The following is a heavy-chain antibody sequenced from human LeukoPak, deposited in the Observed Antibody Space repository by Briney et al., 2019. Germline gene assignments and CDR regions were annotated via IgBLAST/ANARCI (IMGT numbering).Heavy chain of an antibody. D-gene: IGHD3-22*01. CDR3: ARGVSGYYAFDI. Sequence: SQTLSLTCTVSGGSISSGDYYWSWIRQPPGKGLEWIGYISYSGSTYYNPSLKSRVTISVDTSKNQFSLKLSSVTAADTAVYYCARGVSGYYAFDIWGQGTMVTVSS. CDR2: ISYSGST. CDR1: GGSISSGDYY. J-gene: IGHJ3*02. V-gene: IGHV4-30-4*01.